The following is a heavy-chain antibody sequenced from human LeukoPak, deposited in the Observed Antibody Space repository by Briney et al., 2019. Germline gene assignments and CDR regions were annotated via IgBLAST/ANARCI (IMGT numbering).Heavy chain of an antibody. CDR3: ARLQYCSGTSCYWFDP. CDR2: IYYSGST. D-gene: IGHD2-2*01. J-gene: IGHJ5*02. CDR1: GGSISSYY. V-gene: IGHV4-59*12. Sequence: SETLSLTCTVSGGSISSYYWSWIRQPPGKGLEWIGYIYYSGSTNYNPSLMSRVTISVDTTKNQFSLKLSSVTAADTAVYYCARLQYCSGTSCYWFDPWGQGTLVTVSS.